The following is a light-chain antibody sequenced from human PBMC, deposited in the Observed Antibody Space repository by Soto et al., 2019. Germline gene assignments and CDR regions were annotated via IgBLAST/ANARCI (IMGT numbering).Light chain of an antibody. J-gene: IGKJ4*01. CDR3: QQYNNWPPLT. Sequence: IVMTQSPATLSVSPGERATLSCRASQSVSSNLVWYQQKPGQAPRLLIFGASTRATGIPARFSGSGSGTELTLTISSLQSEDFAVYYCQQYNNWPPLTFGGGTKVEIK. CDR1: QSVSSN. V-gene: IGKV3-15*01. CDR2: GAS.